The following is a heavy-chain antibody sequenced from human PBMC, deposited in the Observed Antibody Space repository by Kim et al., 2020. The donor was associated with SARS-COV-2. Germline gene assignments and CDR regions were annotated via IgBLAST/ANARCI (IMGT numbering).Heavy chain of an antibody. Sequence: DSVKGRCTVSRDNSKNTLYLQMNSLRAEDTALYFCAKEQSGNYYYYSGMDVWGPGTTVTVSS. J-gene: IGHJ6*02. D-gene: IGHD1-26*01. CDR3: AKEQSGNYYYYSGMDV. V-gene: IGHV3-23*01.